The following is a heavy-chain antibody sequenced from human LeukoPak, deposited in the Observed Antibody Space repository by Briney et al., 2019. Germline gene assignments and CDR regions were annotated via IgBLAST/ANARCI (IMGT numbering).Heavy chain of an antibody. D-gene: IGHD4-17*01. V-gene: IGHV3-72*01. CDR1: GFTFSDHY. CDR2: VRNKGDSYTT. Sequence: GGSLRLSCVGSGFTFSDHYMDWVRQAPGKGLEWVGRVRNKGDSYTTQYAAFVKGRFTISRDDSKNSMFLQMNSLRAEDTAVYYCARDPDYGDPLGFDYWGQGTLVTVSS. J-gene: IGHJ4*02. CDR3: ARDPDYGDPLGFDY.